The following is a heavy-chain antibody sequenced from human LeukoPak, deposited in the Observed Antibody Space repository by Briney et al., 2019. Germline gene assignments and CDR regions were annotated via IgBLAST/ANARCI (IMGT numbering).Heavy chain of an antibody. CDR3: ASWMVRGVLAFDY. D-gene: IGHD3-10*01. Sequence: GGSLRLSCAASGFTFSSYSMNWVRQAPGQGLEWVSSISSSSSYISYADSVQGRFTISRDNTKNQLYLQMNSLRAEDTAVYYCASWMVRGVLAFDYWGRGTLVTVSS. J-gene: IGHJ4*02. CDR1: GFTFSSYS. V-gene: IGHV3-21*01. CDR2: ISSSSSYI.